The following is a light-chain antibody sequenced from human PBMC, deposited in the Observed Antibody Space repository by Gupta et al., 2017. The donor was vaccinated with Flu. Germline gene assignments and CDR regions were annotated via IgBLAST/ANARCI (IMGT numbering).Light chain of an antibody. J-gene: IGKJ2*01. CDR1: QSVSSSTY. Sequence: ATLSCRASQSVSSSTYLAWYQQKPGQAPRLLIYGASSRATGIPDRFSGSGSGTEFTLTISRLEPEDFAVYYCQQYGGSSMYTFGQGTKLEIK. V-gene: IGKV3-20*01. CDR3: QQYGGSSMYT. CDR2: GAS.